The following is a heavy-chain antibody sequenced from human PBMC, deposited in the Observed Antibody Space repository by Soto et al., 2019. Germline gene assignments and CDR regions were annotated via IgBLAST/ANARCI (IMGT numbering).Heavy chain of an antibody. CDR1: GGTVSSYA. V-gene: IGHV1-69*13. CDR2: ITPIFGTA. Sequence: ASVKVSCKASGGTVSSYAISWVRQAPGQGLEWMGGITPIFGTANYAQKFQGRVTITADESTSTAYMELSSLRSEDTAVYYCARDQDSSSWNNWFDPWGQGTLVTVSS. D-gene: IGHD6-13*01. CDR3: ARDQDSSSWNNWFDP. J-gene: IGHJ5*02.